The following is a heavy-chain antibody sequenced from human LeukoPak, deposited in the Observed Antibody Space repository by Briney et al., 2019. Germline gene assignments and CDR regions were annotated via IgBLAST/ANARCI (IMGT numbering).Heavy chain of an antibody. Sequence: GGSLRLSCAASGFTFRSYGMHWVRQAPGKGLEWVAHISFDGNYKHHADSVKGRFTISRDNSKNTVYLQMNSLKTEDTAVYYCARGAWAPRGDYYYMDIWGKGTTVIVSS. CDR1: GFTFRSYG. V-gene: IGHV3-30*03. D-gene: IGHD1-26*01. J-gene: IGHJ6*03. CDR2: ISFDGNYK. CDR3: ARGAWAPRGDYYYMDI.